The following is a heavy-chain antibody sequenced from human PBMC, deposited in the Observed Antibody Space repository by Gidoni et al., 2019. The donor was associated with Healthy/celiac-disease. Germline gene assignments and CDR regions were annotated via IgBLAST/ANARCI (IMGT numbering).Heavy chain of an antibody. CDR2: CT. V-gene: IGHV4-59*01. Sequence: CTNYNPSLKSRVTISVDTSKNQFSLKLSSVTAADTAVYYCARAAMVTTYYYYYYMDVWGKGTTVTVSS. D-gene: IGHD5-18*01. J-gene: IGHJ6*03. CDR3: ARAAMVTTYYYYYYMDV.